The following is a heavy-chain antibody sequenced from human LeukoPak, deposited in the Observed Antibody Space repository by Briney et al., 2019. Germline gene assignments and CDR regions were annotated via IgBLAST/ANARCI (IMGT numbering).Heavy chain of an antibody. V-gene: IGHV3-33*08. CDR3: ARDAGRYFDWLGY. CDR2: IWYDGSNK. CDR1: GFTFSSYG. D-gene: IGHD3-9*01. J-gene: IGHJ4*02. Sequence: GGSLRLSCAASGFTFSSYGMHWVRQAPGKGLEWVAVIWYDGSNKYYADSVKGRFTISRDNSKNTLYLQMNSLRAEDTAVYYCARDAGRYFDWLGYWGQGALVTVSS.